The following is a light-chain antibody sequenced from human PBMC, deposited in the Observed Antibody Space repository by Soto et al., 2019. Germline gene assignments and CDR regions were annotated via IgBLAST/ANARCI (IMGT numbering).Light chain of an antibody. CDR1: QMISQW. J-gene: IGKJ1*01. Sequence: DIQMTQSPSTLSASVGDRVTITCRASQMISQWLAWYQQKPGKAPKLLIYKASSLETGVPSRLSGSGSGTAFSLPISSLQPDDFATYYCQQYSAYWTFGQGTKVEIK. CDR3: QQYSAYWT. V-gene: IGKV1-5*03. CDR2: KAS.